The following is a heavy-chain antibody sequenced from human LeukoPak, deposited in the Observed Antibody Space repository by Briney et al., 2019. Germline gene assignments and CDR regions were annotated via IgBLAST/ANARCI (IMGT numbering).Heavy chain of an antibody. CDR3: ARAVGSSWRGSWFDP. J-gene: IGHJ5*02. V-gene: IGHV4-59*11. Sequence: SETLSLTCTVSGGSTSSHYWSWIRQPPGKGLEWIGYIYYSGSTNYNPSLKSRVTISVDTSKNQFSLKLSSVTAADTAVYYCARAVGSSWRGSWFDPWGQGTLVTVSS. CDR1: GGSTSSHY. CDR2: IYYSGST. D-gene: IGHD6-13*01.